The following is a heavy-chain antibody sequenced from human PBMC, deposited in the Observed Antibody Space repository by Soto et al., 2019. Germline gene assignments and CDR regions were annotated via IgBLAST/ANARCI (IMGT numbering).Heavy chain of an antibody. CDR3: ARRYGYSFDY. CDR1: GDSITSNSYF. Sequence: SETLSLTCTVSGDSITSNSYFWAWIRQPPGKGLEWIGSIYYSGTTYYNPSLKSRVTISVDRSKNQFSLKLSSVTAADTAVYYCARRYGYSFDYWGQGTLVTVSS. V-gene: IGHV4-39*01. D-gene: IGHD1-1*01. J-gene: IGHJ4*02. CDR2: IYYSGTT.